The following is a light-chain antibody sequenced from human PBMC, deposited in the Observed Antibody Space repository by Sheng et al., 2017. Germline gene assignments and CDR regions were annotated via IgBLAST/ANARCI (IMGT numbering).Light chain of an antibody. CDR1: QTIGTD. CDR2: AAS. CDR3: QQHSTWPEYS. J-gene: IGKJ2*03. Sequence: EIVMTQSPATLSVSPGDRAILSCRASQTIGTDLAWYQHKPGQAPRLLIYAASNRATGIPTRFGGSGSGTDFTLTISSLEPEDFAVYYCQQHSTWPEYSFGQGTRLE. V-gene: IGKV3-11*01.